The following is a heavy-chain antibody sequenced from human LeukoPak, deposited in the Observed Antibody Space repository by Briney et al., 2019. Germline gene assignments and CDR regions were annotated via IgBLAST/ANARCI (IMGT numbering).Heavy chain of an antibody. CDR2: IYPGDSDT. D-gene: IGHD2-2*02. Sequence: GESLKISCKGSGYSFTSYWIGWVRQMPGKGLEWMGIIYPGDSDTRYSPSFQGQVIISADKSISAAYLQWSSLKASDIAMYYCASTRYCSSTSCYTAFDIWGQGTMVTVSS. CDR3: ASTRYCSSTSCYTAFDI. J-gene: IGHJ3*02. CDR1: GYSFTSYW. V-gene: IGHV5-51*01.